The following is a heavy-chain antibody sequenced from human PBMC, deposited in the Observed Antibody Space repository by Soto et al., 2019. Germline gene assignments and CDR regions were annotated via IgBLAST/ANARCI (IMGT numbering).Heavy chain of an antibody. Sequence: PSETLSLTCAVSGGSISSGGYSWSWIRQPPGKGLEWIGYIYHSGSTYYNPSLKSRVTISVDRSKNQFSLKLSSVTAADTAVYYCARSQTTVTSYDEWAQRTLVTVSS. CDR1: GGSISSGGYS. CDR2: IYHSGST. D-gene: IGHD4-17*01. CDR3: ARSQTTVTSYDE. V-gene: IGHV4-30-2*01. J-gene: IGHJ4*02.